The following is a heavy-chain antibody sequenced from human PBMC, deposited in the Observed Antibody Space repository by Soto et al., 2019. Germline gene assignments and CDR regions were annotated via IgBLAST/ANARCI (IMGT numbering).Heavy chain of an antibody. Sequence: EVQLVESGGGLVKPGGSLRLSCAASGFTFSSYSMNWVRQAPGKGLEWVSSISSSSSYIYYADSVKGRFTIARDNAKNSLYLQMNSLRAEATAVYYCARDQGAGGGNSLDYWGQGTLVTVSS. D-gene: IGHD2-21*02. CDR3: ARDQGAGGGNSLDY. CDR2: ISSSSSYI. V-gene: IGHV3-21*01. J-gene: IGHJ4*02. CDR1: GFTFSSYS.